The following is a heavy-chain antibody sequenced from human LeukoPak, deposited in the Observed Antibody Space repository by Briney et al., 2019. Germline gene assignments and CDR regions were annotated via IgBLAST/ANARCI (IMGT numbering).Heavy chain of an antibody. CDR3: ARWEHLGGFFFDY. D-gene: IGHD3-10*01. J-gene: IGHJ4*02. CDR1: GDSISGFH. CDR2: IYYSGST. Sequence: PSETLSLTCTVSGDSISGFHWSWIRQPPGKGLEWIGYIYYSGSTNYNPSLKSRVTISVDTSKNQFSLKLSSVTAADTAVYYCARWEHLGGFFFDYWGQGSLVTVSS. V-gene: IGHV4-59*12.